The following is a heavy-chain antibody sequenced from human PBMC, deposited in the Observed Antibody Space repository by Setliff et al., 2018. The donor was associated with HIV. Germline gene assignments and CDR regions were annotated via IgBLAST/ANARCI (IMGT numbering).Heavy chain of an antibody. CDR2: IYTRGST. V-gene: IGHV4-4*07. Sequence: SETLSLTCSVSGSSITSHNRSWIRQAAGKGLEWIGRIYTRGSTNYNPSLRSRVTMSVDTSKNQFSLKVTSVTAADTAVYYCTRDLWGDDYYYNNMDVRGKGTTVT. J-gene: IGHJ6*03. CDR3: TRDLWGDDYYYNNMDV. CDR1: GSSITSHN. D-gene: IGHD2-21*02.